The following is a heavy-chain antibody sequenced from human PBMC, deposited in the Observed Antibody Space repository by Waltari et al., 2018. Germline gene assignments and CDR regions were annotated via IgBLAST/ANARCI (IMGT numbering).Heavy chain of an antibody. Sequence: EVQLVESGGGLVNPGGSLRLSCAASGFTFSNMWMDWVSQAPGKGLEWIARIKTQSDGGGATYYAAPVTGRFTVSRDDSKNMLYLQMSSLKTEDTAMYYCTTDQGDSYTFYSFDYWGQGTLVTVSS. V-gene: IGHV3-15*01. CDR2: IKTQSDGGGAT. CDR3: TTDQGDSYTFYSFDY. J-gene: IGHJ4*02. CDR1: GFTFSNMW. D-gene: IGHD3-16*02.